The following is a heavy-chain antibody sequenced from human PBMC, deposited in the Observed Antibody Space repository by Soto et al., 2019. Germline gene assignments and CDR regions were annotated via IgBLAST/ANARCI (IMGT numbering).Heavy chain of an antibody. V-gene: IGHV5-51*01. CDR1: GYSFTSYW. CDR3: ARRGRLEAAADPYYYYGMDV. Sequence: GESLKISCKGSGYSFTSYWIGWVRQMPGKGLEWMGIIYPGDSDTRYSPSFQGQVTISADKSISTAYLQWSSLKASDTAMYYCARRGRLEAAADPYYYYGMDVWGQGTTVTVSS. CDR2: IYPGDSDT. D-gene: IGHD6-13*01. J-gene: IGHJ6*02.